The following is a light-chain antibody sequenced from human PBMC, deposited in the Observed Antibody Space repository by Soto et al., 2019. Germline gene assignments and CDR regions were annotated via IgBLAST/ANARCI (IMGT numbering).Light chain of an antibody. Sequence: QLVLTQSPSASASLGASVKLTCTLNSGHSHYAIAWHQQQPEKGPRYLMKVNSDGSHNKGDGIPDRFSGFSSGAERYLIISSLQSEDEADYYCQTWGTGIRVFGGGTKVTVL. CDR1: SGHSHYA. CDR2: VNSDGSH. V-gene: IGLV4-69*01. CDR3: QTWGTGIRV. J-gene: IGLJ3*02.